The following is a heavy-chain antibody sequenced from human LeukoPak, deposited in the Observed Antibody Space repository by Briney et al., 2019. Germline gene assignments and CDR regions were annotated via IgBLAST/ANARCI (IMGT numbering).Heavy chain of an antibody. CDR2: IKQDGSEK. J-gene: IGHJ4*02. V-gene: IGHV3-7*01. D-gene: IGHD4-23*01. CDR3: ARDLGTVVTFPDS. Sequence: GGSLRLPCAASGFTFSSYWMSWVRQAPGKGLEWVANIKQDGSEKYYVDSVKGRFTISRDNAKNSLYLQMNSLRAEDTAVYYCARDLGTVVTFPDSWGQGTLVTVSS. CDR1: GFTFSSYW.